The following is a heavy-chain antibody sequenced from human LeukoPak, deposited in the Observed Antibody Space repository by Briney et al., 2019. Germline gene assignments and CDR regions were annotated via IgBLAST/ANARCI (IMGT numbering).Heavy chain of an antibody. CDR3: ASLPPDIVVVPAARLDY. CDR1: GFTFSDHY. J-gene: IGHJ4*02. V-gene: IGHV3-30*13. Sequence: GGSLRLSCAASGFTFSDHYMDWVRQAPGKGLEWVALISYDGNNKYYADSVKGRLTISRDNSKNRLYLQMDSLRAEDTAVYSCASLPPDIVVVPAARLDYWGQGTLVTVSS. D-gene: IGHD2-2*01. CDR2: ISYDGNNK.